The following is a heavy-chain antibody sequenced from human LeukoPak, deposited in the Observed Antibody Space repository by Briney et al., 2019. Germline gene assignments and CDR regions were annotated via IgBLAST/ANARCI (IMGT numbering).Heavy chain of an antibody. CDR3: ARYSAGRYDFWSGYFHAFDI. Sequence: SETLSLTCTVSGRSISSGSNYWSWIRQPAGKGLEWIGHIYTSGSTKYNPSLKSRVTISVDTSKNQFSLKLTSVTAADTAMYYCARYSAGRYDFWSGYFHAFDIWGQGTMVTVSS. J-gene: IGHJ3*02. V-gene: IGHV4-61*09. CDR2: IYTSGST. D-gene: IGHD3-3*01. CDR1: GRSISSGSNY.